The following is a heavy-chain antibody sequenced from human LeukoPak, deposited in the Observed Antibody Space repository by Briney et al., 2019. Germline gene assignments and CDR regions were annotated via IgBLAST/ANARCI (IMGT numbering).Heavy chain of an antibody. Sequence: ASVKVSCKASGYTFTSYAMNWVRRAPGQGPEWMGWINPNTGGTNYAQKFQGRVTMTRDTSISTAYMELSRLRSDDTAVYYCAINPLTIFGVVISPEAFDIWGQGTVVTVSS. CDR1: GYTFTSYA. CDR3: AINPLTIFGVVISPEAFDI. V-gene: IGHV1-2*02. D-gene: IGHD3-3*01. J-gene: IGHJ3*02. CDR2: INPNTGGT.